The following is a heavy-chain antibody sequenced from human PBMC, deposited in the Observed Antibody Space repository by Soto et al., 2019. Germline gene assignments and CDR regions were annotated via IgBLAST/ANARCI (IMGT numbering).Heavy chain of an antibody. Sequence: GGSLRLACAASGFIFTNYAMNWVRQAPGKGLEWVSVIGGRGNSAYYADSVQGRFTISRDNSKNTLSLQMSSLTADDTAIYYCVREGRGSFDFWGRGTMVTVSS. J-gene: IGHJ3*01. V-gene: IGHV3-23*01. CDR3: VREGRGSFDF. CDR2: IGGRGNSA. D-gene: IGHD5-12*01. CDR1: GFIFTNYA.